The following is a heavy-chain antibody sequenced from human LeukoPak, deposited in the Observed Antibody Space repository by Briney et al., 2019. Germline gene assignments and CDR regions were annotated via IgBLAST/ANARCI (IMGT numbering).Heavy chain of an antibody. J-gene: IGHJ4*02. CDR3: AKRWFGELPFDY. CDR2: ISGSGGST. D-gene: IGHD3-10*01. Sequence: PGGSLRLSCAASGFTFSSYGMSWVRQAPGKGLEWVSVISGSGGSTFYADSVKGRFTISRDNSKNTVYLQMNSLRAEDTAVYYCAKRWFGELPFDYWGQGALVIVTS. V-gene: IGHV3-23*01. CDR1: GFTFSSYG.